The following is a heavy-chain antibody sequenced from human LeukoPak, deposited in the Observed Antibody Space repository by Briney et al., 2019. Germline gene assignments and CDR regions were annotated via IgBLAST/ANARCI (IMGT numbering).Heavy chain of an antibody. CDR3: ASLPYDILTGYFDY. Sequence: SETLSLTCTVSGYSISSGYYWGWIRQPPGKGLEWIGSIYHSGSTNYNPSLKSRVTISVDTSKNQFSLKLSSVTAADTAVYYCASLPYDILTGYFDYWGQGTLVTVSS. CDR1: GYSISSGYY. J-gene: IGHJ4*02. CDR2: IYHSGST. D-gene: IGHD3-9*01. V-gene: IGHV4-38-2*02.